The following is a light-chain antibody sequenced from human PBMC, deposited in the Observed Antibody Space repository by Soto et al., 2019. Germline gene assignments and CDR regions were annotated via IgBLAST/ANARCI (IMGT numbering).Light chain of an antibody. CDR2: AAS. V-gene: IGKV1-39*01. Sequence: DIQMTQSPSSLSASVGDRVTITCRASQSIGNYLSWYQQKPGKAPNLLIYAASSLQSGVPSRFSDSGSGTDFTLTISSLQPEDFATYYCQQSYSTPRTFXQGTKADIK. CDR3: QQSYSTPRT. CDR1: QSIGNY. J-gene: IGKJ1*01.